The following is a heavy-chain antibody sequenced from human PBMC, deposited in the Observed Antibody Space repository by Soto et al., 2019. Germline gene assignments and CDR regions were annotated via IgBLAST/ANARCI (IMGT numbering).Heavy chain of an antibody. V-gene: IGHV4-30-2*01. CDR3: ARERLIAPSSGMDV. CDR1: GGSISSGGYS. J-gene: IGHJ6*02. D-gene: IGHD2-21*01. CDR2: IYHSGST. Sequence: SETLSLTCAVSGGSISSGGYSWSWIRQPPGKGLEWIGYIYHSGSTYYNPSLKSRVTISVDRSKNQFSLKLSSVTAADTAVYYCARERLIAPSSGMDVWGQGTTVTVSS.